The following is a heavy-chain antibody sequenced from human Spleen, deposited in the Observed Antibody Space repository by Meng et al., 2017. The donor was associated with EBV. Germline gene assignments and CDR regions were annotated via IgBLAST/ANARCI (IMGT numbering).Heavy chain of an antibody. CDR2: LIPVVDAP. J-gene: IGHJ4*02. CDR1: GGTFSTDA. Sequence: QGEVEQSGAGVKKPGSSGKVSCKTSGGTFSTDAVSWVRQAPGQGLEWMGGLIPVVDAPHYARKFQDRVSIFADESTSAHYMELSSLRSDDTAVYYCASESGRGFTPDYWGQGTLVTAPQ. V-gene: IGHV1-69*01. D-gene: IGHD2-15*01. CDR3: ASESGRGFTPDY.